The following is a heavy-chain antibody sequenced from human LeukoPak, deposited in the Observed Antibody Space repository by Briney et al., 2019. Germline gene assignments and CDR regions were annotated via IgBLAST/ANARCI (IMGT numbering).Heavy chain of an antibody. V-gene: IGHV4-31*03. CDR1: GGSISSGGHY. J-gene: IGHJ4*02. D-gene: IGHD6-13*01. CDR3: AGGFDSSKMAY. CDR2: IYDSRFT. Sequence: PSQTLSLTCTASGGSISSGGHYWTWIRQHPGKGLEWIGSIYDSRFTYYSPSLKSRVSISVDSSENQLSLKLNSVTAADTAVYYCAGGFDSSKMAYWGQGTLVTVSS.